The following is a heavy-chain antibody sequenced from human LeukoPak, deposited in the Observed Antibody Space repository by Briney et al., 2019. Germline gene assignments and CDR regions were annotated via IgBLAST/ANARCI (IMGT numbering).Heavy chain of an antibody. Sequence: GGSLRLSCAASGFTFGSYGMHWLRQAPGKGLEWVAAIWFDGGNKYYADSVKGRFTISRDNSENTLYLQMNSLRAEDTAVYYCAKEEWDGGYWGQGTLVTVSS. CDR3: AKEEWDGGY. CDR2: IWFDGGNK. CDR1: GFTFGSYG. D-gene: IGHD4-23*01. J-gene: IGHJ4*02. V-gene: IGHV3-30*02.